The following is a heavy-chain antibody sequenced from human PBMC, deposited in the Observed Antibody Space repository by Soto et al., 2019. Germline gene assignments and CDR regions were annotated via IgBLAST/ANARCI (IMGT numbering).Heavy chain of an antibody. V-gene: IGHV5-51*01. J-gene: IGHJ4*02. Sequence: GESLKISCKGSGYSFTSYWIGWVRQMPGKGLEWMGIIYPGDSDTRYSPSFQGQVTISADKSISTAYLQWSSLKASDTAMFFFSGGRITMVRGVPPPDYWGQGTLVTVSS. D-gene: IGHD3-10*01. CDR2: IYPGDSDT. CDR1: GYSFTSYW. CDR3: SGGRITMVRGVPPPDY.